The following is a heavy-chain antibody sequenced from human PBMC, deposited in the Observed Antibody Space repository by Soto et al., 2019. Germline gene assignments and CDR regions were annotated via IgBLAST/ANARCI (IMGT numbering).Heavy chain of an antibody. CDR1: GLSLRTTGVG. CDR3: VQSRCGGDCLEIYSSHAYNGLDV. CDR2: LYWDDDK. Sequence: QVTLKESGPTLEKPTQTLTLTCTVSGLSLRTTGVGVGWVRQPPGKALEWLALLYWDDDKRYSPSLRSRLTIAKDISEKQVVLTMTNIDTVDTATYYCVQSRCGGDCLEIYSSHAYNGLDVWGQGTTVTVSS. J-gene: IGHJ6*02. V-gene: IGHV2-5*02. D-gene: IGHD2-21*02.